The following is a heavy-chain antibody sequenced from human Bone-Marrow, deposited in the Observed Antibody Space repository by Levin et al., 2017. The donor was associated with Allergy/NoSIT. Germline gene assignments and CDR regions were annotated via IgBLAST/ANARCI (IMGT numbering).Heavy chain of an antibody. Sequence: SETLSLTCTVSGGSIGSFYWSWIRQPPGKGLEWIGYIYYSGSANYNPSLKSRVTMSVDTSKKQFSLRLNSVTAADTAVYYCAALGYCTSTSCRDWFDPWGQGTLVTVSS. J-gene: IGHJ5*02. V-gene: IGHV4-59*08. CDR1: GGSIGSFY. CDR2: IYYSGSA. D-gene: IGHD2-2*01. CDR3: AALGYCTSTSCRDWFDP.